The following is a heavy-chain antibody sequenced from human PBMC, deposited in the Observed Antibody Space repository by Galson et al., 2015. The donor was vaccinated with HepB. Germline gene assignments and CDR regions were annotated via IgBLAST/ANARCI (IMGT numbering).Heavy chain of an antibody. D-gene: IGHD1-26*01. CDR2: ISYDGSNK. V-gene: IGHV3-30*18. CDR3: AKDGVGATLDYFDY. J-gene: IGHJ4*02. CDR1: GFTFSSYG. Sequence: SLRLSCAASGFTFSSYGMHWVRQAPGKGLEWVAVISYDGSNKYYADSVKGRFTISRDNSKNTLYLQMNSLRAEDTAVYYCAKDGVGATLDYFDYWGQGTLVTVSS.